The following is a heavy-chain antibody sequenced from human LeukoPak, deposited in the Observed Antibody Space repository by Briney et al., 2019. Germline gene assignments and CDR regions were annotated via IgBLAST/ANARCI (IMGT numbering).Heavy chain of an antibody. CDR3: ARSDYNDYRGLGF. CDR2: IIPSSGST. Sequence: ASVKVSCKSSGYAFTSYHIHWMRQAPGQGLGWMGIIIPSSGSTTCAQKFQGRVTMTRDTSTSTVYMELSSLTSDDTAVYFCARSDYNDYRGLGFWGQGTLVTVSS. V-gene: IGHV1-46*01. J-gene: IGHJ4*02. D-gene: IGHD4-11*01. CDR1: GYAFTSYH.